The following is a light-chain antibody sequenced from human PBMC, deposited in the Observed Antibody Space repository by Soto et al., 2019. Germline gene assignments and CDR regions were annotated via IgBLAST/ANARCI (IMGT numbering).Light chain of an antibody. CDR2: EVS. J-gene: IGLJ1*01. V-gene: IGLV2-23*02. Sequence: QSALTQPASVSGSPGQSITISCTGTSSDVGRYNLVSWYQQHPGKAPKLMIYEVSKRPSGVSNRFSGSRSVNTASLTISGLQAEDEADYYCCSYAAGSTYVFGNGTKVTVL. CDR3: CSYAAGSTYV. CDR1: SSDVGRYNL.